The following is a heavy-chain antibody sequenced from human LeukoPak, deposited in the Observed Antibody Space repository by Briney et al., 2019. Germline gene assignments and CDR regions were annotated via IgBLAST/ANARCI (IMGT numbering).Heavy chain of an antibody. J-gene: IGHJ4*02. CDR1: GFTFTNYV. Sequence: PGGSLRLSCAASGFTFTNYVMSWVRQAPGKGLEWVSYISSSSSTIYYADSVKGRFTISRDNAKNSLYLQMNSLRAEDTAVYYCARYTHYYDSSGYFDYWGQGTLVTVSS. V-gene: IGHV3-48*04. CDR3: ARYTHYYDSSGYFDY. D-gene: IGHD3-22*01. CDR2: ISSSSSTI.